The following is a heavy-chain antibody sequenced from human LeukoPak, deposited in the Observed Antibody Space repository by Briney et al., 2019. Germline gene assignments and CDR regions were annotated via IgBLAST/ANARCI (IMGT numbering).Heavy chain of an antibody. V-gene: IGHV5-51*01. CDR1: GYNFTNFW. Sequence: GESLKISCRGSGYNFTNFWIAWVRQTPGKGLECMGIIYPRDSDTRYSPSFQGQVTISADKSVSTAYLQWSSLKASDTAMYYCARPIGTITMIRGVIRRSGWFDPWGQGTLVTVSS. J-gene: IGHJ5*02. D-gene: IGHD3-10*01. CDR2: IYPRDSDT. CDR3: ARPIGTITMIRGVIRRSGWFDP.